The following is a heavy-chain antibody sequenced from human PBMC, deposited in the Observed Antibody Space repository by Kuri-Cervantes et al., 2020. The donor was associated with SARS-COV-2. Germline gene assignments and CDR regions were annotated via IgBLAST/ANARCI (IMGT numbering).Heavy chain of an antibody. Sequence: GESLKISRKGSGYSFTSYWIGWVRQMPGKGLEWMGIIYPGDSDTRYSPSLQGQVTISADKSICTAYLQWSSLKASDTAMYYCAIRIGYCSSTSCAHTGYSSSWAYWYFDLWGRGTLVTVSS. CDR1: GYSFTSYW. D-gene: IGHD2-2*01. J-gene: IGHJ2*01. V-gene: IGHV5-51*01. CDR3: AIRIGYCSSTSCAHTGYSSSWAYWYFDL. CDR2: IYPGDSDT.